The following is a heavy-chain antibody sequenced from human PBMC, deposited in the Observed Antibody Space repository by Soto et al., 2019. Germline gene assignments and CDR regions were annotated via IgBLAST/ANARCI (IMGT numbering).Heavy chain of an antibody. D-gene: IGHD3-10*01. V-gene: IGHV3-48*03. CDR2: ISTSSSNR. CDR1: GFSFSNYE. Sequence: PGGSLRLSCAASGFSFSNYEMNWVRRAPGKGLEWISYISTSSSNRYYADSVKGRFTISRDNAGNSLFLQMNGLRVEDTAVYYCARASAVQLDYWGQGALVTVSS. CDR3: ARASAVQLDY. J-gene: IGHJ4*02.